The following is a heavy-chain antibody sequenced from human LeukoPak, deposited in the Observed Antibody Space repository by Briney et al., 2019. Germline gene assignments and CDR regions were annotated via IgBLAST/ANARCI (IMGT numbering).Heavy chain of an antibody. CDR2: ISSNGGST. D-gene: IGHD5-18*01. CDR3: ARGGGYSYGTLDY. J-gene: IGHJ4*02. CDR1: GFTFSSYA. Sequence: PGGSLRLSCAASGFTFSSYAVHWVRQAPGKGLEYVSAISSNGGSTYYANSVKGRFTISRDNSKNTLYLQMGSLRAEDMAVYYCARGGGYSYGTLDYWGQGTLVTVSS. V-gene: IGHV3-64*01.